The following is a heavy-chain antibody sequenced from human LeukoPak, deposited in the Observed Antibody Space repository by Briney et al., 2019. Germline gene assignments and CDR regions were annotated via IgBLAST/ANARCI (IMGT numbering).Heavy chain of an antibody. Sequence: GGSLRLSCAASGFTFSDYYMSWIRQAPGKGLEWVSYISSSGSTIYYADSVKGRFTISRDNAKNSLYPQMNSLRAEDTAIYYCTANWNHFPFDYWGQGTLVTVSS. CDR1: GFTFSDYY. CDR2: ISSSGSTI. V-gene: IGHV3-11*01. J-gene: IGHJ4*02. D-gene: IGHD1-14*01. CDR3: TANWNHFPFDY.